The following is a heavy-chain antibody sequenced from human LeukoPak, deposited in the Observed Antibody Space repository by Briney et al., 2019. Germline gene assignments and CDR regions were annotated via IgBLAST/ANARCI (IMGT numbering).Heavy chain of an antibody. Sequence: SVKVSCKASGGTFSSYAISWVRQAPGQGLEWMGGIIPIFGTANYAQKFQGRVTITADESTSTAYMELSSLRSEDTAVYYCARGPVGATVWFDPWGQGTLVTVSS. J-gene: IGHJ5*02. CDR2: IIPIFGTA. V-gene: IGHV1-69*13. CDR3: ARGPVGATVWFDP. D-gene: IGHD1-26*01. CDR1: GGTFSSYA.